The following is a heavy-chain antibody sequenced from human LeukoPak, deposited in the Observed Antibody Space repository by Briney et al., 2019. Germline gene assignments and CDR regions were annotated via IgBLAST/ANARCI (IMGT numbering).Heavy chain of an antibody. CDR2: ISYDGSNK. D-gene: IGHD2-21*02. J-gene: IGHJ3*02. V-gene: IGHV3-30-3*01. Sequence: GGSLRLSCAASGFTFSSYAMHWVRQAPGKGLEWVAVISYDGSNKYYADSVKGRFTISRDNAKNSLYLQMNSLRAEDTAVYYCARAGSYGCGGDCYSDAFDIWGQGTMVTVSS. CDR1: GFTFSSYA. CDR3: ARAGSYGCGGDCYSDAFDI.